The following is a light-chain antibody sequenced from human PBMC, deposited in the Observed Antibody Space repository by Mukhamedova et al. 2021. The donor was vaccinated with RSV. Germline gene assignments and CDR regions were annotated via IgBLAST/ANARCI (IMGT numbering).Light chain of an antibody. Sequence: LAWYQQKRGQAPRLLIYGASARTTGIPARFTGSGSGTEFTLTISSMQSEDFAVYYCQHHTYRPPYTFVQRTKVEI. CDR2: GAS. J-gene: IGKJ2*01. V-gene: IGKV3-15*01. CDR3: QHHTYRPPYT.